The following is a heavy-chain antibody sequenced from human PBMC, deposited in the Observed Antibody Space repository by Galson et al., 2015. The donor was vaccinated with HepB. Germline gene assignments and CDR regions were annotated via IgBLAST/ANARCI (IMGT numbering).Heavy chain of an antibody. CDR1: GYTFTSYG. CDR3: ARGPYYDILTGYWAREDYYGMDV. V-gene: IGHV1-18*01. Sequence: SVKVSCKASGYTFTSYGISWVRQAPGQGLEWMGWISAYNGNTNYAQKLQGRVTMTTDTSTSTAYMELRSLRSDDTAVYYCARGPYYDILTGYWAREDYYGMDVWGQGTTVTVSS. J-gene: IGHJ6*02. D-gene: IGHD3-9*01. CDR2: ISAYNGNT.